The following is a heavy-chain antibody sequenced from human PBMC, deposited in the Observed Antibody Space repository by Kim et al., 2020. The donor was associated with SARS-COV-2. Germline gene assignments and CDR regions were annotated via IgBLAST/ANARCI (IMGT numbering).Heavy chain of an antibody. Sequence: ASVKVSCTASGYTFSTYDITWVRQATGQGLEWMGWMNPNSGNTGYAQKFQGRVTMTRNTSTNTAYMELSSLRSEDTAVYYCARVFKSSTLWLGYWGQGTLVTVSS. J-gene: IGHJ4*02. CDR3: ARVFKSSTLWLGY. CDR2: MNPNSGNT. D-gene: IGHD5-18*01. V-gene: IGHV1-8*01. CDR1: GYTFSTYD.